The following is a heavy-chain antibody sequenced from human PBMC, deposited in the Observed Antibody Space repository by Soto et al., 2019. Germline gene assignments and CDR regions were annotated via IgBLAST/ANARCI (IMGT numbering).Heavy chain of an antibody. D-gene: IGHD2-2*03. CDR3: ARSLDIVLVPAAMQVGWFDP. V-gene: IGHV4-30-4*01. J-gene: IGHJ5*02. CDR2: IYYSGST. Sequence: SETLFLTCTVSGGSISSGDYYWSWIRQPPGKGLEWIGYIYYSGSTYYNPSLKSRVTISVDTSKNQFSLKLSSVTAADTAVYYCARSLDIVLVPAAMQVGWFDPWGQGTLVTVSS. CDR1: GGSISSGDYY.